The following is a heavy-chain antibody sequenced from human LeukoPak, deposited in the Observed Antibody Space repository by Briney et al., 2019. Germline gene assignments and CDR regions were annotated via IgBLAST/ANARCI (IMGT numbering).Heavy chain of an antibody. CDR2: IYYSGST. J-gene: IGHJ4*02. CDR1: GGSISSYY. Sequence: SETLSLTCTVSGGSISSYYWSWIRQPPGKGLEWIGYIYYSGSTNYNPSLKSRVTISVDTSKNQFSLKLSSVTAADTAVYYCARDIGSGSYPDWGQGTLVTVSS. D-gene: IGHD3-10*01. V-gene: IGHV4-59*01. CDR3: ARDIGSGSYPD.